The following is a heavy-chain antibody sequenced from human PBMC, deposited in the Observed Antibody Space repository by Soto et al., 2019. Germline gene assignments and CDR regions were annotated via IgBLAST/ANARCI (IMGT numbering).Heavy chain of an antibody. CDR2: ISYDGSNK. CDR3: AKTLGYCTSSSCSRDFYYYYAMDV. J-gene: IGHJ6*02. D-gene: IGHD2-2*01. Sequence: GGSLRLSCAASGFTFNSYGMHWVRQAPGKGLEWVAIISYDGSNKFYADSVKGRFTISRDNPKNTLYLQMNSLRAEDTAVYYCAKTLGYCTSSSCSRDFYYYYAMDVWGQGTTVTVSS. V-gene: IGHV3-30*18. CDR1: GFTFNSYG.